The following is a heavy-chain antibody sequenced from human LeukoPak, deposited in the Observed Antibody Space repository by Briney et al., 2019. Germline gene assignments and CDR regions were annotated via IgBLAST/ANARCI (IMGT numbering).Heavy chain of an antibody. J-gene: IGHJ4*02. CDR3: ARGLDSSGSDY. V-gene: IGHV3-21*01. CDR2: ISSSSSYI. D-gene: IGHD6-19*01. CDR1: GFTFSSYS. Sequence: GGSLRPSCAASGFTFSSYSMNWVRQAPGKGLEWVSSISSSSSYIYYADSVKGRFTISRDNAKNSLYLQMNSLRAEDTAAYYCARGLDSSGSDYWGQGTLVTVSS.